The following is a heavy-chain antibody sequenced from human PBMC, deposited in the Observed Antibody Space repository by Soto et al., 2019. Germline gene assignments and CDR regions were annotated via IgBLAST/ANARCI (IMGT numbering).Heavy chain of an antibody. D-gene: IGHD3-22*01. CDR1: GFTFSNYY. Sequence: GWSLRLSCAASGFTFSNYYMSWIRQPPWKGLEWVSYISSSGSTIYYADSVKGRFTISRDNAKNSLYLQMNSLRAEDTAVYYCTTVVVYYYDSSGYLGHWGQGTLVTVSS. CDR3: TTVVVYYYDSSGYLGH. V-gene: IGHV3-11*01. J-gene: IGHJ4*02. CDR2: ISSSGSTI.